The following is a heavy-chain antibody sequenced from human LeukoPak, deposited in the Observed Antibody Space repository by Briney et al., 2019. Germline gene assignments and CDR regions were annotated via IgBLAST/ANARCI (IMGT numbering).Heavy chain of an antibody. CDR2: IYYSGST. CDR1: GGSISSYY. V-gene: IGHV4-59*01. D-gene: IGHD6-13*01. CDR3: ARGYSSSFVDY. Sequence: PSETLSLTCTVSGGSISSYYWSWIRQHPGKGLEWIGYIYYSGSTNYNPSLKSRVTISVDTSKNQFSLKLSSVTAADTAVYYCARGYSSSFVDYWGQGTLVTVSS. J-gene: IGHJ4*02.